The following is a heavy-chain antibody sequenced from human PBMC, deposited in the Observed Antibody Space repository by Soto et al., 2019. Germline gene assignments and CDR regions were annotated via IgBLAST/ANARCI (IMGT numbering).Heavy chain of an antibody. V-gene: IGHV1-69*13. CDR1: GGTFSSYA. Sequence: GASVKVSGKASGGTFSSYAISWVRQAPGQGLEWMGGIIPIFGTANYAQKFQGRVTITADESTSTAYMELSSLRSEDTAVYYCARRGGSCGGDCHYDAFDIWGQGTMVTVSS. CDR2: IIPIFGTA. J-gene: IGHJ3*02. CDR3: ARRGGSCGGDCHYDAFDI. D-gene: IGHD2-21*02.